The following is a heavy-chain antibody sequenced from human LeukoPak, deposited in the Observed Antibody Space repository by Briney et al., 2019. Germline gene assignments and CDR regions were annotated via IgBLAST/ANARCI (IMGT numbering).Heavy chain of an antibody. D-gene: IGHD2-15*01. V-gene: IGHV3-23*01. Sequence: GGSLRLSCAASGFTFSSYAMSWVRQAPGRGREWVSAISGSGGSTYYAASVKGRFTISRDNSKNTLYLQMNSLRAEDTAVYYCAKDRILSDYWGQGTLVTVSS. J-gene: IGHJ4*02. CDR1: GFTFSSYA. CDR2: ISGSGGST. CDR3: AKDRILSDY.